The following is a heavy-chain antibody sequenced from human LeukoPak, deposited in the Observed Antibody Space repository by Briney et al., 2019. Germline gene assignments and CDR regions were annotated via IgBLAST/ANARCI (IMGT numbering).Heavy chain of an antibody. Sequence: ASVKVSCKASGYTFTDYYIHWVRQAPGQGLEWMGWITPNSGATKFAQKFQGRVTMTSDTSISTAYMELSRLRSDDTAVYSCASVPRIVGSHYYFDYWGQGTLVTVSS. V-gene: IGHV1-2*02. D-gene: IGHD1-26*01. CDR3: ASVPRIVGSHYYFDY. J-gene: IGHJ4*02. CDR1: GYTFTDYY. CDR2: ITPNSGAT.